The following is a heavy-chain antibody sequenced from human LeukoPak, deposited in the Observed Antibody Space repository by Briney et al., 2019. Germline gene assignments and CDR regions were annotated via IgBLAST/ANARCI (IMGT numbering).Heavy chain of an antibody. CDR2: INHSGST. CDR1: GGSFSGYY. V-gene: IGHV4-34*01. D-gene: IGHD6-13*01. CDR3: AREDSSWYYFDY. Sequence: SETLSLTCAVYGGSFSGYYWSWIRQPPGKGLEWIGEINHSGSTNYNPSLKSRVTISVDTSKNQFSLKLSSVTAADTAVYYCAREDSSWYYFDYWGQGTLDTVSS. J-gene: IGHJ4*02.